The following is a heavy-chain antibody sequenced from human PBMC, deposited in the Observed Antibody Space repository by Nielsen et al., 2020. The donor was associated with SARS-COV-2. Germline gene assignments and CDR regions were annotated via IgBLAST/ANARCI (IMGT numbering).Heavy chain of an antibody. CDR1: GFTFSKFS. D-gene: IGHD3-3*01. V-gene: IGHV3-21*01. CDR2: ISSRSTYI. CDR3: ARDGDFWSGYYLDY. Sequence: GESLKISCAASGFTFSKFSMNWVRQVPGKGLEWVSSISSRSTYIYYADSLKGRFTISRDNSKNTLYLQMNSLRAEDTAVYYCARDGDFWSGYYLDYWGQGTLVTVSS. J-gene: IGHJ4*02.